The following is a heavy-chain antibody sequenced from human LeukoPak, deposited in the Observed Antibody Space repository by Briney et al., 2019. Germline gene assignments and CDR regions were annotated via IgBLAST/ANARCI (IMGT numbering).Heavy chain of an antibody. CDR2: ISYNGVT. J-gene: IGHJ5*02. D-gene: IGHD6-19*01. V-gene: IGHV4-39*01. Sequence: PSETVSLTCTVSGDSFSRTSYYWGWIRQAPGKGLDWIGSISYNGVTYLNPSIESRVTISADTSRTQVYLKLTSVTAADTGFYYCVGHGGISSLISYSWFDPWGQGKLVTVSS. CDR3: VGHGGISSLISYSWFDP. CDR1: GDSFSRTSYY.